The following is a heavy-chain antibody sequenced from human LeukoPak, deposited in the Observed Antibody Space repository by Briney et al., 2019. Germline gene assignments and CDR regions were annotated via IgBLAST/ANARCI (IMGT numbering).Heavy chain of an antibody. Sequence: SETLSLTCTVSGGSISSYYWSWIRQPPGKGLEWIGYIYYSGSTYYNPSLKSRVTISEDTSKNQFSLKLNSVSAADTAVYYCARGEGSGSYMSYFQHWGQGTLVTVSS. CDR2: IYYSGST. V-gene: IGHV4-59*12. D-gene: IGHD3-10*01. CDR3: ARGEGSGSYMSYFQH. CDR1: GGSISSYY. J-gene: IGHJ4*02.